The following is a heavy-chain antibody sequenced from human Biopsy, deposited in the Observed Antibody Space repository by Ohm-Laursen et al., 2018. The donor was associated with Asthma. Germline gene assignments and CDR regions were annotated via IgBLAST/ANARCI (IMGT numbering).Heavy chain of an antibody. CDR2: VFWSGST. D-gene: IGHD4-17*01. Sequence: TLSLTCRVSGGYTGSSDHHWAWIRQAPGKGLEWIGFVFWSGSTHYSRSLERRVSISIDTATNEFSMKLWSVTPADTADYFCARVVSYGDIYFGIDVWGPGNTVVVS. J-gene: IGHJ6*02. CDR1: GGYTGSSDHH. V-gene: IGHV4-30-4*01. CDR3: ARVVSYGDIYFGIDV.